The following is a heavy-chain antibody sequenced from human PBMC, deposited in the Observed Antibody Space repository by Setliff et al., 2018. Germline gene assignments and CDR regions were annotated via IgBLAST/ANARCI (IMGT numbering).Heavy chain of an antibody. Sequence: SVKVSCKASGGTFSSYAISWVRQAPGQGLEWMGGIIPIFGTANYAQKFQGRVTITTDESTSTAYMELSSLRSEDTAVYYCAAANFWSGYLFHAFDIWGQGTMVTVSS. CDR3: AAANFWSGYLFHAFDI. V-gene: IGHV1-69*05. D-gene: IGHD3-3*01. J-gene: IGHJ3*02. CDR2: IIPIFGTA. CDR1: GGTFSSYA.